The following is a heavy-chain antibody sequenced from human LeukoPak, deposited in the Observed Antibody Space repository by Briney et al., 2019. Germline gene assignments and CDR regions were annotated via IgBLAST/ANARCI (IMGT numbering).Heavy chain of an antibody. CDR2: INHSGRT. Sequence: PSETLSLTCAVHGGSFSGYYWNWICQPPGKGLEWIGEINHSGRTNYNPSLKSRVTISGDTSKNQFSLRLTSVTAADTAVYYCARGVSLDYWGQGTLVTVSS. CDR3: ARGVSLDY. CDR1: GGSFSGYY. V-gene: IGHV4-34*01. J-gene: IGHJ4*02.